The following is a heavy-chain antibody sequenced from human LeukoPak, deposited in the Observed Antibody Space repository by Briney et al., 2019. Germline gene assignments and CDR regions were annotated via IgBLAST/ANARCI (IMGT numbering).Heavy chain of an antibody. CDR1: GFTFSSYS. CDR3: ARDPGYSGYDCYFDS. D-gene: IGHD5-12*01. CDR2: ITGSGSYI. J-gene: IGHJ4*02. Sequence: GGSLRLSCAASGFTFSSYSMNWVRQAPGKGLEWVSSITGSGSYIYYADSVKGRFTISRDDAKNSLYLQMNSLRAEDTAVYYCARDPGYSGYDCYFDSWGQGTLVTVFS. V-gene: IGHV3-21*01.